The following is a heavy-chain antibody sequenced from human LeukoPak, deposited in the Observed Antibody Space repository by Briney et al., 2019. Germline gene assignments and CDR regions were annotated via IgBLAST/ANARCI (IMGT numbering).Heavy chain of an antibody. CDR1: GFTFSDYY. CDR3: ATTRYSSASYSVY. J-gene: IGHJ4*02. D-gene: IGHD6-19*01. CDR2: SSSGGSAI. Sequence: GGSLRLSCAASGFTFSDYYTSWIRQAPGKGLEWVSYSSSGGSAIYYADSVKGRFTISRDNAKNSVYLQMNSLRAEDTAVYYCATTRYSSASYSVYWGQGTLVTLSS. V-gene: IGHV3-11*04.